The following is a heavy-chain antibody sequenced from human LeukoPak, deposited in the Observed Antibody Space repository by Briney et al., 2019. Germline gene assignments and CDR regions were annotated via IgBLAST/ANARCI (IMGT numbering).Heavy chain of an antibody. CDR2: IYYSGST. J-gene: IGHJ4*02. Sequence: SETLSLTCTVSGGSISSSSYYWGWIRQPPGKGLEWIGCIYYSGSTYYNPSLTSRVTISVDTSKNQFSLKLSSVTAADTAVYYCARHRITAAGSYYFDYWGQGTLVTVSS. CDR1: GGSISSSSYY. V-gene: IGHV4-39*01. D-gene: IGHD6-13*01. CDR3: ARHRITAAGSYYFDY.